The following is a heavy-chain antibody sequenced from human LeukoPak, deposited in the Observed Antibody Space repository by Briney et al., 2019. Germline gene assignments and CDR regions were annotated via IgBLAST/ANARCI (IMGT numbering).Heavy chain of an antibody. CDR1: GYTFTSYG. Sequence: GASVKVSCKASGYTFTSYGISWVRQAPGQGLEWMGYIITYNGNTNYAQKLQGRVTMTRDMSTSTVYMELSSLRSEDTAVYYCARALPHRRLMDTTMEQHWFDPWGQGTLVTVSS. CDR3: ARALPHRRLMDTTMEQHWFDP. CDR2: IITYNGNT. J-gene: IGHJ5*02. D-gene: IGHD5-18*01. V-gene: IGHV1-18*01.